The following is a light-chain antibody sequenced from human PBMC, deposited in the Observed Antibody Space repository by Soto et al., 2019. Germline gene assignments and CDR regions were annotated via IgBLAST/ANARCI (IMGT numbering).Light chain of an antibody. CDR2: DVS. J-gene: IGLJ1*01. V-gene: IGLV2-14*03. Sequence: SALTQPASVSGSPGQSITISCTGTSSDVGGYNYVSWYQHHPGKAPKLMIYDVSNRPSGISNRFSGSKSGNTASLTISGLQPEDVGDYYCSSYTTSNTRQIVFGTGTKVTVL. CDR3: SSYTTSNTRQIV. CDR1: SSDVGGYNY.